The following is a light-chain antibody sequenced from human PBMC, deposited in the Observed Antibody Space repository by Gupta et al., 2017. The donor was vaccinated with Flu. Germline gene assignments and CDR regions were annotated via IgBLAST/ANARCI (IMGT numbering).Light chain of an antibody. Sequence: QSVLTQPPSVSAAPGQKVTISCSGSSSNIGNNYVSWYQQLPGTTPKLLIYDNNKRPAGIPDRFSGSKAGTSATLGITGLQTGDEAYYYGGTWDSRLSAAVFGGGTKLTVL. CDR1: SSNIGNNY. J-gene: IGLJ3*02. CDR2: DNN. V-gene: IGLV1-51*01. CDR3: GTWDSRLSAAV.